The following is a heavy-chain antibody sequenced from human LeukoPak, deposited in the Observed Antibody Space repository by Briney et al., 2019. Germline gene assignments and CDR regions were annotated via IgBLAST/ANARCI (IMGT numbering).Heavy chain of an antibody. CDR2: INPNSGGT. D-gene: IGHD3-9*01. CDR3: ARSPALRYFDWLPRGHGAEYFQH. CDR1: GYTFTGYY. V-gene: IGHV1-2*02. J-gene: IGHJ1*01. Sequence: GASVKVSCKASGYTFTGYYMHWVRQAPGQGLEWMGWINPNSGGTNYAQKFQGRVTMTRDTSISTAYMELSRLRSDDTAVYYCARSPALRYFDWLPRGHGAEYFQHWGQGTLVTVSS.